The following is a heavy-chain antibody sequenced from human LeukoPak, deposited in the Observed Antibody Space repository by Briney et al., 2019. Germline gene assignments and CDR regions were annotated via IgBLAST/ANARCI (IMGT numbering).Heavy chain of an antibody. CDR2: IKSKTDGGTT. CDR3: TTRVNSSGYA. CDR1: GFTVSSSY. D-gene: IGHD3-22*01. Sequence: PGGSLRLSCAASGFTVSSSYMSWVRQAPGKGLEWVGRIKSKTDGGTTDYAAPVKGRFTISRDDSKNTLYLQMNSLKTEDTAVYYCTTRVNSSGYAWGQGTLVTVSS. V-gene: IGHV3-15*01. J-gene: IGHJ4*02.